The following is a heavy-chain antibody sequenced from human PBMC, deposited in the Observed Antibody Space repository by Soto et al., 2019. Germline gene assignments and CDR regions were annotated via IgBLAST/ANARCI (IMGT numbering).Heavy chain of an antibody. CDR3: ASRDGSKGSYYFDY. CDR2: IIPIFGTA. Sequence: SVKVSWKASGGTFSSYAISWVRQAPGQGLEWMGGIIPIFGTANYAQKFQGRVTITADESTSTAYMELSSLRSEDTAVYYCASRDGSKGSYYFDYWGQGTLVTVSS. D-gene: IGHD2-21*01. CDR1: GGTFSSYA. J-gene: IGHJ4*02. V-gene: IGHV1-69*13.